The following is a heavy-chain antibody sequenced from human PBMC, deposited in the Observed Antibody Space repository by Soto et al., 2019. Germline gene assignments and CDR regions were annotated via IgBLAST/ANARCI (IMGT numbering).Heavy chain of an antibody. CDR1: GYTFTSYA. CDR2: INAGNGNT. V-gene: IGHV1-3*01. D-gene: IGHD2-15*01. CDR3: ARDTLYYYYYGMDV. J-gene: IGHJ6*02. Sequence: ASVKVSCKASGYTFTSYAMHWVRQAPGQRLEWMGWINAGNGNTKYSQKFQGRVTITRDTSASTAYMELSSLRSEDTAVYYCARDTLYYYYYGMDVWGQGTTVTXSS.